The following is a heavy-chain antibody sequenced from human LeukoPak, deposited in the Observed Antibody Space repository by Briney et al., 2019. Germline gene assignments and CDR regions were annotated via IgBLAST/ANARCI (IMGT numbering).Heavy chain of an antibody. Sequence: GGSLRLSCAASGFTFSSYGMHGVRQAPGKGLEGVAFIRYDGSNKYYADSVKGRFTISRDNSKNTLYLQMNSLRAEDTAVYYCAKDSLLSGGYYGGYFDYWRQGTLVTVSS. CDR3: AKDSLLSGGYYGGYFDY. D-gene: IGHD3-22*01. CDR1: GFTFSSYG. J-gene: IGHJ4*02. V-gene: IGHV3-30*02. CDR2: IRYDGSNK.